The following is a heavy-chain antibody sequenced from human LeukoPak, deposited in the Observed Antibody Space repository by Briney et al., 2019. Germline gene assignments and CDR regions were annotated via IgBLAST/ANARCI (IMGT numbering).Heavy chain of an antibody. V-gene: IGHV4-59*12. CDR1: GGSISSYY. D-gene: IGHD3-22*01. J-gene: IGHJ2*01. CDR2: IYYSGST. CDR3: ARRITMMGFDL. Sequence: PSETLSLTCTVSGGSISSYYWSWIRQPPGKGLEWIGYIYYSGSTNYNPSLKSRVTISVDKSKNQFSLKLSSVTAADTAVYYCARRITMMGFDLWGRGTLVTVSS.